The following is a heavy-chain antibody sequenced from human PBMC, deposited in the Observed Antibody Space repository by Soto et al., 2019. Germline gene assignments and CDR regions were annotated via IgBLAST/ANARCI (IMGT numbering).Heavy chain of an antibody. D-gene: IGHD7-27*01. CDR2: IKSKANGETT. CDR1: GFTFSGAW. Sequence: EVQLVESGGGLLKPGGSLRLSCAASGFTFSGAWMHWVRQAPGKGLEWVGLIKSKANGETTHYAAPVQGRFTISRDDSKNTVYLQMSSLKTEDTAVYHGAADLPGDRSDWGFDYWGQGTLVTVSS. J-gene: IGHJ4*02. V-gene: IGHV3-15*07. CDR3: AADLPGDRSDWGFDY.